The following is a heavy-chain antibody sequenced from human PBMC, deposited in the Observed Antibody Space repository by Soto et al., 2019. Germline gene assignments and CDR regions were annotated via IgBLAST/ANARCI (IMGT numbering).Heavy chain of an antibody. Sequence: VTFSFPASGSPFITFDVNWVRQAAGQGLEWLGWLHPYNGNAGYAQKFQGRVTITRNTSTSPASLELRRLTSDGSAGHRCARRKERSGPNYMDSWGQGTLVTVSS. CDR3: ARRKERSGPNYMDS. J-gene: IGHJ4*02. V-gene: IGHV1-8*01. CDR2: LHPYNGNA. CDR1: GSPFITFD.